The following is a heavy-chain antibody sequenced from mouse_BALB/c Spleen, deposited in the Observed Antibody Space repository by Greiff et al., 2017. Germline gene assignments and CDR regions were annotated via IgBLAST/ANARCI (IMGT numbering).Heavy chain of an antibody. V-gene: IGHV1-14*01. CDR1: GYTFTSYV. D-gene: IGHD2-14*01. Sequence: VQLKQSGPELVKPGASVKMSCKASGYTFTSYVMHWVKQKPGQGLEWIGYINPYNDGTKYNEKFKGKATLTSDKSSSTAYMELSSLTSEDSAVYYCARGRRYDGFAYWGQGTLVTVSA. J-gene: IGHJ3*01. CDR3: ARGRRYDGFAY. CDR2: INPYNDGT.